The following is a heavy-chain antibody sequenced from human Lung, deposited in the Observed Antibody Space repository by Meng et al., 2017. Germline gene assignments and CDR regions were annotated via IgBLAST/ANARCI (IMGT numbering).Heavy chain of an antibody. D-gene: IGHD6-6*01. J-gene: IGHJ4*02. CDR3: AREGGSSSHFDY. V-gene: IGHV1-2*06. CDR2: MNPNSGDT. Sequence: QVQLVQSGAEVKRPGASVRVSCKASGYTFTDYYMQWVRQAPGQGLEWMGRMNPNSGDTKYAQKFQGRVTMTGYTSTSTAYMELSRLTSDDTAVYYCAREGGSSSHFDYWGQGTLVTVSS. CDR1: GYTFTDYY.